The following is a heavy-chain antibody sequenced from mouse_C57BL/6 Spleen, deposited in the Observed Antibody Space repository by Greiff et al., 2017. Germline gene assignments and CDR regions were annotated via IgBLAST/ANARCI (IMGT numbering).Heavy chain of an antibody. D-gene: IGHD1-1*01. CDR1: GYSITSGYY. CDR2: ISYDGSN. J-gene: IGHJ2*01. V-gene: IGHV3-6*01. Sequence: EVQLKESGPGLVKPSQSLSLTCSVTGYSITSGYYWNWIRQFPGNKLEWMGYISYDGSNNYNPSLKNRISITRDTSKNQFFLKLNSVTTEDTATYYCARDYYGTLFDYWGQGTTLTVAS. CDR3: ARDYYGTLFDY.